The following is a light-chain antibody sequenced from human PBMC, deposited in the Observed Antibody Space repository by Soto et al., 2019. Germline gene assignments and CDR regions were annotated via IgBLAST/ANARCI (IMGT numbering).Light chain of an antibody. J-gene: IGKJ2*01. V-gene: IGKV3-20*01. Sequence: EIVLTQSPGTLSLSPGERATLSCRASQSVSSSYLGWYQQKPGQAPRLLIYGGSSRATGIPDRFSGSGSGTVFTLTISRLEPEDFAVYYCQQYGSLPRTVGQGTKLEIK. CDR1: QSVSSSY. CDR3: QQYGSLPRT. CDR2: GGS.